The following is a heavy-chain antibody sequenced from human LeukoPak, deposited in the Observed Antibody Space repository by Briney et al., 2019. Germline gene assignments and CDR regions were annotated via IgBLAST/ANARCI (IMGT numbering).Heavy chain of an antibody. CDR3: ARVNDYSNYILSSFDY. Sequence: SETLSLTCAVYGGSFSSYYWSWIRQPPGKGLEWIGEINHSGSTNYNPSLKSRVTISVDTSKNQFSLKLSSVTAADTAVYYYARVNDYSNYILSSFDYWGQGTLVTVSS. J-gene: IGHJ4*02. V-gene: IGHV4-34*01. D-gene: IGHD4-11*01. CDR1: GGSFSSYY. CDR2: INHSGST.